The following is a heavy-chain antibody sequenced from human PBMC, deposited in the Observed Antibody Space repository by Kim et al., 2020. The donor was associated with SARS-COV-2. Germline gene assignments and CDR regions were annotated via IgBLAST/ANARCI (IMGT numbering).Heavy chain of an antibody. J-gene: IGHJ3*02. CDR1: GFTFSNAW. CDR2: IKSKTDGGTT. V-gene: IGHV3-15*01. D-gene: IGHD7-27*01. CDR3: TTATGDSTIHLDAFDI. Sequence: GGSLRLSCAASGFTFSNAWMSWVRQAPGKGLEWVGRIKSKTDGGTTDYAAPVKGRFTISRDDSKNTLYLQMNSLKTEDTAVYYCTTATGDSTIHLDAFDIWGQGTMVTVSS.